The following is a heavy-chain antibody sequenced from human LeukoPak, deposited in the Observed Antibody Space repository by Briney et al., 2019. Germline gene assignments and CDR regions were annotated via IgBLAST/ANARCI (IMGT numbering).Heavy chain of an antibody. CDR2: IYYSGST. CDR1: GGSISSYY. D-gene: IGHD1-26*01. Sequence: SETLSLTCTVSGGSISSYYWSWIRQPPGKGLEWIGYIYYSGSTNYNPSLKSRVTISVDTSKNQFSLKLSSVTAADTAVYYCARSGSYDGEIDYWGQGTLVTVSS. V-gene: IGHV4-59*08. CDR3: ARSGSYDGEIDY. J-gene: IGHJ4*02.